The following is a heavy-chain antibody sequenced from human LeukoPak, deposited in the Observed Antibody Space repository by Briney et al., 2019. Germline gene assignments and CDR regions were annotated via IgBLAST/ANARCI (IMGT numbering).Heavy chain of an antibody. CDR2: ISCSGGRT. Sequence: GGSLRLSCAASGFTFSSYAMSWVRQAPGKGVEGVSAISCSGGRTYYADSVKGRFTISRDNSKNMLYLQMNSLRAEDTAVYYCANNRLVVVITYYFDYWGQGTLVTVSS. CDR3: ANNRLVVVITYYFDY. CDR1: GFTFSSYA. D-gene: IGHD3-22*01. J-gene: IGHJ4*02. V-gene: IGHV3-23*01.